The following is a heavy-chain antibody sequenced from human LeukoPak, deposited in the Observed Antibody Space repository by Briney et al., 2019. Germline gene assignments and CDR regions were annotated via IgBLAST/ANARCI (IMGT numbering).Heavy chain of an antibody. D-gene: IGHD6-6*01. CDR2: IYSGGNT. V-gene: IGHV3-53*01. CDR3: AKGPPSSSAQYFQH. J-gene: IGHJ1*01. CDR1: GFTVSNNY. Sequence: GGSLRLSCAASGFTVSNNYMSWVRQAPGKGLEWVSMIYSGGNTYYADSVKGRFTISRDNSKNTLFLQMNSLRAEDTAVYYCAKGPPSSSAQYFQHWGQGTLVTVSS.